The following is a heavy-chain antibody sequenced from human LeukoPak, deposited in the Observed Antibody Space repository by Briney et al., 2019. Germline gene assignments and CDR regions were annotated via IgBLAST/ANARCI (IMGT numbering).Heavy chain of an antibody. J-gene: IGHJ4*02. Sequence: ASVKVSCKASGGTFSSYAISWVRQAPGQGLEWMGRIIPILGIANYAQKFQGRVTITVDKSTSTAYMGLSSLRSEDTAVYYCARGHIAAAGTFDYWGQGTLVTVSS. CDR2: IIPILGIA. CDR1: GGTFSSYA. D-gene: IGHD6-13*01. V-gene: IGHV1-69*04. CDR3: ARGHIAAAGTFDY.